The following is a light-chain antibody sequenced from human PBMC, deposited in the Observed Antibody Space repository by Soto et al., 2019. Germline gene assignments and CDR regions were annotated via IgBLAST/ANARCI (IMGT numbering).Light chain of an antibody. CDR1: QSVGSS. Sequence: EIVLTQSPATLSLSLGERASLCCRAIQSVGSSLAWYQQKPGKAPRLLIYDASNRATGIPARFSGSGSGTDFTLTISSLDPEDFAVYYCQQRRNWPQGITFGQGTRLEIK. J-gene: IGKJ5*01. CDR2: DAS. CDR3: QQRRNWPQGIT. V-gene: IGKV3-11*01.